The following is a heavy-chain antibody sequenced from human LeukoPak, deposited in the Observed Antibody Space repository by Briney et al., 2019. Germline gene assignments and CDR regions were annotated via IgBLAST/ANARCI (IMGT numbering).Heavy chain of an antibody. V-gene: IGHV3-30*03. CDR1: GFTFSNYG. D-gene: IGHD3-10*01. Sequence: GRSLRLSCAASGFTFSNYGMHWVRQAPGKGLVWVAVISYDGSDKYFADSMKGRFTISRDNSKNTLYLQMNSLRAEDTAVYYCARDEFWGQGTLVTVSS. J-gene: IGHJ4*02. CDR3: ARDEF. CDR2: ISYDGSDK.